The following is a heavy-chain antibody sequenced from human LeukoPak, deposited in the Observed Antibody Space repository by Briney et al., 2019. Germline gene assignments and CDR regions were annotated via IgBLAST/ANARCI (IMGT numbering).Heavy chain of an antibody. CDR1: GGSISSYY. D-gene: IGHD2-2*01. CDR2: IYYSGST. J-gene: IGHJ1*01. CDR3: ASVPESGYCSSTSCYEGSEYLQH. V-gene: IGHV4-59*01. Sequence: PSETLSLTCTVSGGSISSYYWSWIRQPPGKGLEWIGYIYYSGSTNYNPSLKSRVTISVDTSKNQFSLKLSSVTAADTAVYYCASVPESGYCSSTSCYEGSEYLQHWGQGTLVTVSS.